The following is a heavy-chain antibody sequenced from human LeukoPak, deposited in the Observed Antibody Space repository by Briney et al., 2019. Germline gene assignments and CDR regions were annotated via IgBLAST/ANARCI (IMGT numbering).Heavy chain of an antibody. D-gene: IGHD6-19*01. CDR3: ARGGGGSGNFDY. V-gene: IGHV1-8*01. Sequence: ASVKVSCKASGYTFTSYDIDWVRQATGQGLEWMGWMNPNSGNTGYAQKFQGRVNMTRNTSINTAYMELSSLRSEDTAVYYCARGGGGSGNFDYWGQGTLVTVSS. CDR1: GYTFTSYD. CDR2: MNPNSGNT. J-gene: IGHJ4*02.